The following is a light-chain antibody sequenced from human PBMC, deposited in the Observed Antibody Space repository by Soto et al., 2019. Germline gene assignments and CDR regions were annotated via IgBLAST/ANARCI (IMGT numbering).Light chain of an antibody. Sequence: EIVLTQSPATLSVSPGERATLSCRASQSIYSNLAWYQQKPGQAPRLLIYGASTRATGIPARFSGSRSGTESTLTINSLQSEDFAVYYCQRYNNWPLTFGGGTKV. J-gene: IGKJ4*01. CDR1: QSIYSN. V-gene: IGKV3-15*01. CDR3: QRYNNWPLT. CDR2: GAS.